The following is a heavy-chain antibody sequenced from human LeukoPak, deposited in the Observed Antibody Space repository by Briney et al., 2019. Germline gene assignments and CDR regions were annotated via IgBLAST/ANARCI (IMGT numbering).Heavy chain of an antibody. V-gene: IGHV1-69*13. CDR3: AREPVLLRDYYYYMGV. CDR1: GGTFSSYA. Sequence: ASVKVSCKASGGTFSSYAISWVRQAPGQGLEWMGGIIPIFGTANYAQKFQGRVTITADESTSTAYMELSSLRSEDTAVYYCAREPVLLRDYYYYMGVWGKGTTVTVSS. J-gene: IGHJ6*03. CDR2: IIPIFGTA. D-gene: IGHD2-15*01.